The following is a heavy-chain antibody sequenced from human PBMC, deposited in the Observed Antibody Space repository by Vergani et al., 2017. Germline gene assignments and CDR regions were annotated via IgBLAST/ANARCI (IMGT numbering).Heavy chain of an antibody. CDR3: ARDLYSSGWSDDAFDI. J-gene: IGHJ3*02. CDR2: ISSSSSYI. Sequence: EVQLVESGGGLVKPGGSLRLSCAASGFTFSSYSMNWVRQAPGKGLEWVSSISSSSSYIYYADSGKGRFTISRDNAKNSLYLQMNSLRAEDTAVYYCARDLYSSGWSDDAFDIWGQGTMVTVSS. V-gene: IGHV3-21*01. D-gene: IGHD6-19*01. CDR1: GFTFSSYS.